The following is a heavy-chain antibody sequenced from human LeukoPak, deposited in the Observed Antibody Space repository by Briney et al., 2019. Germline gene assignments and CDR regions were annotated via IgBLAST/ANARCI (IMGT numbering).Heavy chain of an antibody. CDR2: IYYSGST. CDR1: GGSISSSSYY. D-gene: IGHD2-2*01. V-gene: IGHV4-39*01. Sequence: LETLSLTCTVSGGSISSSSYYWGWIRQPPGKGLEWIGSIYYSGSTYYNPSLKSRVTIPVDMSKNQFSLKLSSVTAADTAVYYCARLPGRSSPQSWFDPWGQGTLVTVSS. J-gene: IGHJ5*02. CDR3: ARLPGRSSPQSWFDP.